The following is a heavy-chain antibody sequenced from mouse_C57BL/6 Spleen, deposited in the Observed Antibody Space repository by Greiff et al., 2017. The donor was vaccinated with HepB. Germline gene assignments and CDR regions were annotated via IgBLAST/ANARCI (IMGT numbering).Heavy chain of an antibody. CDR3: ARDPGWYFDV. J-gene: IGHJ1*03. CDR2: ISDGGSYT. Sequence: EVKLMESGGGLVKPGGSLKLSCAASGFTFSSYAMSWVRQTPEKRLEWVATISDGGSYTYYPDNVKGRFTISRDNAKNNLYLQMSHLKSEDTAMYYCARDPGWYFDVWGTGTTVTVSS. V-gene: IGHV5-4*01. CDR1: GFTFSSYA.